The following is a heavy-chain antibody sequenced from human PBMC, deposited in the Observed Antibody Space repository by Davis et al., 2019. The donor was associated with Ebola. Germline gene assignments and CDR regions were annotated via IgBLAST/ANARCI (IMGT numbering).Heavy chain of an antibody. CDR3: AKVGCSGGSCTYNWFDP. Sequence: ASVKVSCKASGYTFTGYYMHWVRQAPGQGLEWMGWINPNSGGTNYAQKFQGRVTMTRDTSISTAYMELSRLRSDDTAVYYCAKVGCSGGSCTYNWFDPWGQGTLVTVSS. D-gene: IGHD2-15*01. V-gene: IGHV1-2*02. CDR1: GYTFTGYY. J-gene: IGHJ5*02. CDR2: INPNSGGT.